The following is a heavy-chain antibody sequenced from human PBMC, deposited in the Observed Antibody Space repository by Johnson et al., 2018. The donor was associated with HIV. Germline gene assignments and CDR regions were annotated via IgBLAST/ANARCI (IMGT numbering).Heavy chain of an antibody. CDR2: ISFDGTNK. J-gene: IGHJ3*02. CDR1: GFTFRNYG. Sequence: QVQLVESGGAVVQPGRSLRLSCAASGFTFRNYGMHWVRQAPGKGLEWVAVISFDGTNKYYAESVKGLSTISRDNSKNSLHLQMNSLRAEDTALYYCAKVMAARTFDAFDIWGQGTMVTVSS. V-gene: IGHV3-30*18. D-gene: IGHD6-6*01. CDR3: AKVMAARTFDAFDI.